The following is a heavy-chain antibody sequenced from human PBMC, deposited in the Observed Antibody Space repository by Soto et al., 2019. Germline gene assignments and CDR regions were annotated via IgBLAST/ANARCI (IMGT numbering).Heavy chain of an antibody. CDR1: GFSPSTTGKR. CDR3: ARHRAYPYHFVY. Sequence: SCPTLVKPTQTLTLNCPFSGFSPSTTGKRVSWFRQPPGKALEWLAHIDWEDDKFYSTSLETRLTISKDTSKNQVVLTMTNMEPVDTATYFCARHRAYPYHFVYWGQGALVTAPQ. J-gene: IGHJ4*02. D-gene: IGHD3-10*01. CDR2: IDWEDDK. V-gene: IGHV2-70*04.